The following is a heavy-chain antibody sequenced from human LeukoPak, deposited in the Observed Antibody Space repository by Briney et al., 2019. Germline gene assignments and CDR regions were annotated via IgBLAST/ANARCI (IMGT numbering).Heavy chain of an antibody. CDR3: ARDSLPIVVVPAPIDY. Sequence: ASVKVSCKASGYTFTSYAMNWVRQAPGQRLEWMGWINTNTGNPTYAQGFTGRFVFSLDTSVSTAYLQISSLKAEDTAVYYCARDSLPIVVVPAPIDYWGQGTLVTVSS. V-gene: IGHV7-4-1*02. D-gene: IGHD2-2*01. CDR2: INTNTGNP. J-gene: IGHJ4*02. CDR1: GYTFTSYA.